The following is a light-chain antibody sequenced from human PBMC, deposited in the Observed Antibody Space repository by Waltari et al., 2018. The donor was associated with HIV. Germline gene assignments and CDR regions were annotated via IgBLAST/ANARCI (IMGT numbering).Light chain of an antibody. CDR2: SAS. CDR3: QQSYESPFN. V-gene: IGKV1-39*01. CDR1: QAISTY. Sequence: DIQVTQAPSSLSASLGDSVVITCRESQAISTYLTWYQQKAGKAPVLLVYSASTLQSGAPSRFRGSGSGRDFTLSISGLQPEDFATYFCQQSYESPFNFGPGTK. J-gene: IGKJ3*01.